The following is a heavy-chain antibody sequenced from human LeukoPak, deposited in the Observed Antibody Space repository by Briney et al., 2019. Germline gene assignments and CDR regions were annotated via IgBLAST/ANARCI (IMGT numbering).Heavy chain of an antibody. CDR2: INHSGGT. V-gene: IGHV4-34*01. J-gene: IGHJ4*02. Sequence: SETLSLTCAVYGGSFSGYYWSWIRQPPGKGLEWIGEINHSGGTNYNPSLKSRVTISVDTSKNQFSLKLSSVTAADTAVYYCAREGYSNSFDYWGQGTLVTVSS. CDR1: GGSFSGYY. D-gene: IGHD4-11*01. CDR3: AREGYSNSFDY.